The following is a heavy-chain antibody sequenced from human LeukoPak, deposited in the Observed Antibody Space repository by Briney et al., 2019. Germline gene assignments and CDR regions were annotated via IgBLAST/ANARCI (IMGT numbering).Heavy chain of an antibody. CDR2: IYHSGST. CDR1: GGSISSSSYY. Sequence: SETLSLTCTVSGGSISSSSYYWGWIRQPPGKGLEWIGSIYHSGSTYYNPSLKSRVTISVDTSKNQFSLKLSSVTAADTAVYYCARDPSIPGFDYWGQGTLVTVSS. J-gene: IGHJ4*02. CDR3: ARDPSIPGFDY. V-gene: IGHV4-39*07. D-gene: IGHD3-10*01.